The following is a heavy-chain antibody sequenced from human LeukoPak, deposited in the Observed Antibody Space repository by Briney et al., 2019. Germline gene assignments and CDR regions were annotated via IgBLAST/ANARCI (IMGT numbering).Heavy chain of an antibody. J-gene: IGHJ4*02. CDR3: ARAVGGTSFFDN. CDR1: GFTFSSYG. D-gene: IGHD1-26*01. CDR2: IRGDGGNT. Sequence: PGGSLSLSCAAAGFTFSSYGMTWVRQAPGKGLQWVSTIRGDGGNTHYADSAQGRFTISRDNSKNTLYLQMNSLRAEDTAVYYCARAVGGTSFFDNWGQGTLVTVSS. V-gene: IGHV3-23*01.